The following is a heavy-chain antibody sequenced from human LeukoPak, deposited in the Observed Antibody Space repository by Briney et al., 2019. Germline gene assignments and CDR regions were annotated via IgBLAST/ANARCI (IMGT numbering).Heavy chain of an antibody. CDR3: ARGRRHYDYVWGSYRNDPFDY. Sequence: PSETLSLTCAVYGGSFSGYYWSWIRQPPGKGLEWNGEINHSGSTNYNPSLKSRVTISVDTSKNQFSLKLSSVTAADTAVYYCARGRRHYDYVWGSYRNDPFDYWGQGTLVTVSS. CDR2: INHSGST. J-gene: IGHJ4*02. CDR1: GGSFSGYY. V-gene: IGHV4-34*01. D-gene: IGHD3-16*02.